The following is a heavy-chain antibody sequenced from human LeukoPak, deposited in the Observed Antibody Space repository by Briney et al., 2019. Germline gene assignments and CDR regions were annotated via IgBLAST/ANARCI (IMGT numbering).Heavy chain of an antibody. CDR2: MNPRTGVT. V-gene: IGHV1-8*01. CDR1: GYTFINHD. CDR3: AREGEYSYGYVHYFYYMDV. Sequence: GASVKVSCKASGYTFINHDINLVRQTAGQGLEWMGWMNPRTGVTQYAQKFRGRVNMTRDSSLSTAYMDLSGLTSDDTAVYYCAREGEYSYGYVHYFYYMDVWGKGTTVTVS. J-gene: IGHJ6*03. D-gene: IGHD6-6*01.